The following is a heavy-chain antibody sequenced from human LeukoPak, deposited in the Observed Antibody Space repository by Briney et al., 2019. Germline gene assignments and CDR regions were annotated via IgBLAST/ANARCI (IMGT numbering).Heavy chain of an antibody. CDR1: GSTFSSYA. V-gene: IGHV3-30-3*01. CDR2: ILHDGSNK. Sequence: GGSLRLSCAASGSTFSSYAMHWVRQAPGKGLEWVAGILHDGSNKYYADSVKGRFTISRDNSKNTLSLQMNSLRADDTAVYYCGRDGDSSGYFYFDNWGQGTLVTVSS. D-gene: IGHD3-22*01. J-gene: IGHJ4*02. CDR3: GRDGDSSGYFYFDN.